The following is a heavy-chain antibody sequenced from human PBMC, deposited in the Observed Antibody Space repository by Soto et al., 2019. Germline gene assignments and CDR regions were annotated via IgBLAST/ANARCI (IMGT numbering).Heavy chain of an antibody. J-gene: IGHJ4*02. V-gene: IGHV1-24*01. CDR2: FDPEDGET. D-gene: IGHD3-22*01. Sequence: ASVKVSCKVSGYTLTELSMHWVRQAPGKGLEWMGGFDPEDGETIYAQKFQGRVTMTEDTSTDTVYMELSSLRSEDTAVYYCATAVRITMIVVGFDYWGQGTLVTVSS. CDR1: GYTLTELS. CDR3: ATAVRITMIVVGFDY.